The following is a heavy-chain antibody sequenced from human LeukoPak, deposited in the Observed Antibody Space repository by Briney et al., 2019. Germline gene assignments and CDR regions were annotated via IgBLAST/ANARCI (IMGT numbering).Heavy chain of an antibody. CDR1: GFTFSTCW. CDR3: ARAPREWLLGYYFDY. D-gene: IGHD3-3*01. Sequence: PGGSLRLSCAVSGFTFSTCWMSWVRQAPGKGLEWVANIKYDGSEKYYVDSVNGRFTISRDNAKNSLYLQMNSLRAEDTAVYYCARAPREWLLGYYFDYWGQGTLVTVSS. J-gene: IGHJ4*02. V-gene: IGHV3-7*04. CDR2: IKYDGSEK.